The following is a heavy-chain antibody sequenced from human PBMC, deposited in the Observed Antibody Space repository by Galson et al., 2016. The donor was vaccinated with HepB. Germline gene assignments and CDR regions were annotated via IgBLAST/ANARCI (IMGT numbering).Heavy chain of an antibody. CDR1: GGSISSSTYY. D-gene: IGHD5-24*01. CDR2: IYYSGRT. V-gene: IGHV4-39*01. J-gene: IGHJ4*02. CDR3: GRHLSRDGLKLGVDY. Sequence: SETLSLTCSVSGGSISSSTYYWGWIRQPPGKGLEWIGSIYYSGRTHYNLALNSRLTVSVDTSKSQLSLKLRSVTAADTAVYYCGRHLSRDGLKLGVDYWGQGTLVTVSS.